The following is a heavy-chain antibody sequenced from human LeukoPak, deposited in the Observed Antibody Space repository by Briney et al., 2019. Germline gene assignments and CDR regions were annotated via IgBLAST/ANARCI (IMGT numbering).Heavy chain of an antibody. V-gene: IGHV3-74*03. D-gene: IGHD2-2*01. CDR1: GFDFSMTW. CDR3: ARDWYHAIDY. Sequence: GGSLRLSCAVSGFDFSMTWLHLVRQPPGQGLVWVARITSDGTTISYADSVKGRFTISRDNAKNTLYLQMNSLRVDDTAIYYCARDWYHAIDYWGQGTLVTVSS. CDR2: ITSDGTTI. J-gene: IGHJ4*02.